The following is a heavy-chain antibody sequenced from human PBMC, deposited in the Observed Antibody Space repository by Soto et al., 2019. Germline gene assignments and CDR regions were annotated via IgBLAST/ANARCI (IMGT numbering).Heavy chain of an antibody. D-gene: IGHD2-21*01. CDR3: AKDAVYNDGLWLMDH. Sequence: LSLSCTASGLPHSSFAMMWVRQAPGKGLECVSGIYGNGGGIEYADSVKGRFTISRDNSKNTVYLQMTDLRADDTAVYYCAKDAVYNDGLWLMDHWGQGTQVTVSS. J-gene: IGHJ4*02. CDR2: IYGNGGGI. CDR1: GLPHSSFA. V-gene: IGHV3-23*01.